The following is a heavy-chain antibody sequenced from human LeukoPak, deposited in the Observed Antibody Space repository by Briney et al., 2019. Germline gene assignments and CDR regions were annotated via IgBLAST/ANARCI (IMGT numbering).Heavy chain of an antibody. J-gene: IGHJ4*02. CDR2: IYYSGST. V-gene: IGHV4-59*01. CDR3: ARAYCGGDCYPDY. CDR1: GGSISSYY. D-gene: IGHD2-21*02. Sequence: PSETLSLTCTVSGGSISSYYWSWIRQPPGKGLEWIGYIYYSGSTNYNPSLKSRVTIPVDTSKNQFSLKLSSVTAADTAVYYCARAYCGGDCYPDYWGQGTLVTVSS.